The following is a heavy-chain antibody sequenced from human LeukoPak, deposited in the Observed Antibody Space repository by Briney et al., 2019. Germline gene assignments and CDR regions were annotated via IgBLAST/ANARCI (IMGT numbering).Heavy chain of an antibody. V-gene: IGHV3-23*01. J-gene: IGHJ4*02. CDR1: GITFSNAW. D-gene: IGHD3-3*01. CDR3: AKDLFGDY. CDR2: ISGSGGST. Sequence: GGSLRLSCAASGITFSNAWMSWVRQAPGKGLEWVSAISGSGGSTYYADSVKGRFTISRDNSKNTLYLQMNSLRAEDTAVYYCAKDLFGDYWGQGTLVTVSS.